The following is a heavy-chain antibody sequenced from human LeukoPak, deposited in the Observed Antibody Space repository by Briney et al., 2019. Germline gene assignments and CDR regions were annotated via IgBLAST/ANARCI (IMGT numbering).Heavy chain of an antibody. CDR1: GFTFDDYA. CDR3: AKDALIPYCSSTSCSSYYYYYGMDV. D-gene: IGHD2-2*01. CDR2: ISWNSGSI. J-gene: IGHJ6*02. V-gene: IGHV3-9*01. Sequence: GGSLRLSCAASGFTFDDYAMHWVRQAPGKGLEWVSGISWNSGSIGYADSVKGRFTISRDNAKNSLYLQMNSLRAEDTALYYRAKDALIPYCSSTSCSSYYYYYGMDVWGQGTTVTVSS.